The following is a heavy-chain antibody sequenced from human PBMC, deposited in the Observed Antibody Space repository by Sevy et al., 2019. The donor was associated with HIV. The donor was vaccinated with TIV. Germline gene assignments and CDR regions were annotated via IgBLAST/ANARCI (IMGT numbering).Heavy chain of an antibody. CDR1: GGSISSYF. D-gene: IGHD1-1*01. V-gene: IGHV4-59*01. J-gene: IGHJ4*02. CDR2: IYFTGNT. Sequence: SETLSLTCSVSGGSISSYFWTWVRQSPGKGLEWIGNIYFTGNTDYSPPPKSRVTMSLDTSKSQFSLTLKSVTAADTAIYFCARDSTTRPRVLDYWGQGTLVTVSS. CDR3: ARDSTTRPRVLDY.